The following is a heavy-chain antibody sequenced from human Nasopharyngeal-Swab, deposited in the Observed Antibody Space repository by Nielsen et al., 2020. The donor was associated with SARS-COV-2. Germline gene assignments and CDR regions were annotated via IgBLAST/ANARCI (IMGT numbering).Heavy chain of an antibody. J-gene: IGHJ6*02. Sequence: GESLKISCAASGLTFSSYGMHWVRQAPGKGLEWVAVISYDGSNKYYADSVKGRFTISRDNSKNTLYLQMNSLRAEDTAVYYCAKDLGWELRPVPYYYYYGMDVWGQGTTVTVSS. CDR1: GLTFSSYG. V-gene: IGHV3-30*18. CDR3: AKDLGWELRPVPYYYYYGMDV. CDR2: ISYDGSNK. D-gene: IGHD1-26*01.